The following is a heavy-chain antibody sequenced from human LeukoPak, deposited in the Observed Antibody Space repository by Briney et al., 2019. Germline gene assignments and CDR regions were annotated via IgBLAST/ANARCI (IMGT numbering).Heavy chain of an antibody. J-gene: IGHJ4*02. CDR3: ARDHKVRRAGYYYDSSGYYHFDY. CDR2: IIPIFGTA. V-gene: IGHV1-69*05. CDR1: GGTFSSYA. Sequence: GASVKVSCKASGGTFSSYAISWVRQAPGQGLEWMGGIIPIFGTANYAQKFQGRVTITTDESTSTAYMELSSLRSEDTAVYYCARDHKVRRAGYYYDSSGYYHFDYWGQGALVTVSS. D-gene: IGHD3-22*01.